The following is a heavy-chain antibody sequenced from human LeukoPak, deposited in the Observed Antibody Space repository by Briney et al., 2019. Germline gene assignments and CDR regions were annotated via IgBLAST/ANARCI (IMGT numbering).Heavy chain of an antibody. J-gene: IGHJ4*02. V-gene: IGHV4-59*11. Sequence: PSGTLSLTCTVSGGSISSHYWSWIRQPPGKGLEWIAYLFDSVNTKDNPSLQSRLTLSADTSKNQFSLRLSSVTAADTAVYYCATIKRGSIFGYFDSWGQGIKVTVSS. CDR1: GGSISSHY. D-gene: IGHD5-18*01. CDR3: ATIKRGSIFGYFDS. CDR2: LFDSVNT.